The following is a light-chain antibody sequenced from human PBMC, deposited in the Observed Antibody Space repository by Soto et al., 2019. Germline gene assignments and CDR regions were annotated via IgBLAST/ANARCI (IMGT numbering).Light chain of an antibody. J-gene: IGKJ4*01. V-gene: IGKV1-9*01. CDR2: AAS. CDR3: QQVNSYPLT. Sequence: DIQLTQSPSFLSASVGDRVTITCRASQGISSYLVWYQQKPGKAPKLLIYAASTLQSGVPSRFSGSGSGTEFTLTIRSLQPEDFASYYCQQVNSYPLTFGGGTKVDIK. CDR1: QGISSY.